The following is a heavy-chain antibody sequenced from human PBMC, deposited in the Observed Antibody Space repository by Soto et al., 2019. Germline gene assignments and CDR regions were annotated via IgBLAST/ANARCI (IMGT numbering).Heavy chain of an antibody. CDR1: GGTFSSYA. CDR2: IIPIFGTA. J-gene: IGHJ4*02. CDR3: ARGGVVATTPWYFDY. D-gene: IGHD5-12*01. Sequence: SVKVSCKASGGTFSSYAISWVRQAPGQGLEWMGGIIPIFGTANYAQKFQGRVTITADESTSTAYMELSSLRSEDTAVYYCARGGVVATTPWYFDYCGQGTLVTVSS. V-gene: IGHV1-69*13.